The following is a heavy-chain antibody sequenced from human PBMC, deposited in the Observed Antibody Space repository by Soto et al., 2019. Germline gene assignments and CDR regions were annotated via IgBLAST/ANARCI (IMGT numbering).Heavy chain of an antibody. J-gene: IGHJ3*02. V-gene: IGHV4-39*07. CDR2: IYYSGST. CDR1: GGSISSSSYY. Sequence: SETLSLTCTVSGGSISSSSYYWGWIRQPPGKGLEWIGSIYYSGSTYYNPSLKSRVTISVDTSKNQFSLKLSSVTAADTAVYYCERVWGGAFDIWGQGTMVT. CDR3: ERVWGGAFDI. D-gene: IGHD3-10*01.